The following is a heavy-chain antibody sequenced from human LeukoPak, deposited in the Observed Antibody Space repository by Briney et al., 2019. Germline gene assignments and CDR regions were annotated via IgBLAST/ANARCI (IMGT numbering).Heavy chain of an antibody. V-gene: IGHV1-69*13. Sequence: GASVTVSCKASGGTFSSYAISWVRQAPGQGLEWMGGIIPIFGTANYAQKFQGRVTITADESTSTAYMELSSLRSEDTAVYYCARVPIYYDSSGYRYYFDYWGQGTLVTVSS. CDR2: IIPIFGTA. D-gene: IGHD3-22*01. J-gene: IGHJ4*02. CDR3: ARVPIYYDSSGYRYYFDY. CDR1: GGTFSSYA.